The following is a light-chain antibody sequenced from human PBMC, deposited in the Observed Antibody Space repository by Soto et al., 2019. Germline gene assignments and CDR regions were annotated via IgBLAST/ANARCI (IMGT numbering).Light chain of an antibody. J-gene: IGKJ1*01. CDR3: QQYGSSHTWT. V-gene: IGKV3-20*01. Sequence: EIVLTQSPGTLSLSPGERATLSCRASQSVSSNYLAWYQQKPGQAPRLVIYGASTRATGIPDRFSGSGSGTDFTLTISRLETEDFAVYYCQQYGSSHTWTFGHGTKVDIK. CDR1: QSVSSNY. CDR2: GAS.